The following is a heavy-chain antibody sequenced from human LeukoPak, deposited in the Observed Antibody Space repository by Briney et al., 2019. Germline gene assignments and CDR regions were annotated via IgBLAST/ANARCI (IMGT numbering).Heavy chain of an antibody. CDR2: IGTAGDT. V-gene: IGHV3-13*04. CDR3: ARGYGDLKYWYFDL. J-gene: IGHJ2*01. D-gene: IGHD4-17*01. CDR1: GFTFSSYD. Sequence: GGPLRLSCAASGFTFSSYDMHWVRQATGKGLEWVSAIGTAGDTYYPGSVKGRFTISRENAKNSLYLQMNSLRAGDTAVYYCARGYGDLKYWYFDLWGRGTLVTVSP.